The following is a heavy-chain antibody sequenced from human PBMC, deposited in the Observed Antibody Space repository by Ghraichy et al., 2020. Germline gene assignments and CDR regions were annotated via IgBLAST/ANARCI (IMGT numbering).Heavy chain of an antibody. CDR2: ISWNSGSI. CDR1: GFTFDDYA. CDR3: AGSQGYYDPLDV. Sequence: GGSLRLSCAASGFTFDDYAMHWVRQAPGKGLEWVSGISWNSGSIGYADSVKGRFTISRDNAKNSLYLQMNSLRAEDTALYYCAGSQGYYDPLDVWGQGTTVTVSS. D-gene: IGHD3-22*01. V-gene: IGHV3-9*01. J-gene: IGHJ6*02.